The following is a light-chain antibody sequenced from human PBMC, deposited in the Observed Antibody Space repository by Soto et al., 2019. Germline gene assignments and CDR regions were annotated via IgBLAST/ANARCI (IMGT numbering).Light chain of an antibody. CDR1: QSIDSNY. J-gene: IGKJ1*01. CDR2: GAS. Sequence: EIVVTQSPGTLSLSPGERATLSCRASQSIDSNYLSWYQQKPGQAPRLIISGASTRATGTPARFSGSGSGTDFTLTISRLEPEDFAVYYCQQYGSSPGTFGQGTKADI. CDR3: QQYGSSPGT. V-gene: IGKV3-20*01.